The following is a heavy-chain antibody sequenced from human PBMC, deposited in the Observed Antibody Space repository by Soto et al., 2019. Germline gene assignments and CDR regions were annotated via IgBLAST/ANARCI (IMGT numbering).Heavy chain of an antibody. Sequence: GGSLRLSCAASGFPFSTSAMNWVRQAPGKGLEWVSIISATSDAAYYAESVKGRFTSSRDNSKNTLYLQMNSLRPEDTAMYYCVKYSGSYPVYNGMNVWGQGTTVTVSS. V-gene: IGHV3-23*01. CDR3: VKYSGSYPVYNGMNV. CDR2: ISATSDAA. D-gene: IGHD1-26*01. CDR1: GFPFSTSA. J-gene: IGHJ6*02.